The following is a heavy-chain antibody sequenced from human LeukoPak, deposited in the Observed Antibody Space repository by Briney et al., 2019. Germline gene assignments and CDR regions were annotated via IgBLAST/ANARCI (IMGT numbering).Heavy chain of an antibody. Sequence: GGSLRLSCAASGFTFSNAWMSWVRQAPGKGLEWVSVISSGGSTYYAASVNGRVTISIDNSKNTLYLQMNSLRAEDTAVYYCAKDCFLDDGELFDYWGQGALVTASS. V-gene: IGHV3-53*01. CDR1: GFTFSNAW. CDR3: AKDCFLDDGELFDY. CDR2: ISSGGST. D-gene: IGHD3/OR15-3a*01. J-gene: IGHJ4*02.